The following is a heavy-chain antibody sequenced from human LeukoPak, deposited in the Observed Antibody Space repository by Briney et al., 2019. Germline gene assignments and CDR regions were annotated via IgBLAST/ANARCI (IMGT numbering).Heavy chain of an antibody. CDR2: ISSSSGYT. CDR1: GFTFSTYS. Sequence: GGSLRLSCAASGFTFSTYSMNWVRQAPGRGLEWVSSISSSSGYTYYADSVKGRFTISRDNAKNSLYLQMNSLRAEDTAVYYCATDFCIKPETTNDCYLDHWGQGTLVTVSS. J-gene: IGHJ4*02. CDR3: ATDFCIKPETTNDCYLDH. V-gene: IGHV3-21*01. D-gene: IGHD2-21*01.